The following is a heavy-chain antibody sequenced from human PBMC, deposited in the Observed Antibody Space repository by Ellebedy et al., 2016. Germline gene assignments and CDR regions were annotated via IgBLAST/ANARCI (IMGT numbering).Heavy chain of an antibody. CDR3: ARGRIQLWSKNYYYGMDV. V-gene: IGHV4-34*01. CDR1: GGSFSGYY. J-gene: IGHJ6*02. CDR2: INHSGST. Sequence: SETLSLTCAVYGGSFSGYYWSWIRQPPGKGLEWIGEINHSGSTNYNPSLKSRVTISVDTSKNQFSLKLSSVTAVDTAVYYCARGRIQLWSKNYYYGMDVWGQGTTVTVSS. D-gene: IGHD5-18*01.